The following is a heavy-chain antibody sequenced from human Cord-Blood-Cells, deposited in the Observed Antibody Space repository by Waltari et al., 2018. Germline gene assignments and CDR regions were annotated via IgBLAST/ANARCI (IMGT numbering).Heavy chain of an antibody. CDR1: GFSLSTSGVG. V-gene: IGHV2-5*02. Sequence: QITLKESGPTLVKPTQTLTLTCTFSGFSLSTSGVGVGWIRQPPGKALEWLVLIYWDDDKRYSPSLKSRLTITKDTSKNQVVLTMTNMDPVDTATYYCAHTTYDFWSGSLDYWGQGTLVTVSS. CDR2: IYWDDDK. CDR3: AHTTYDFWSGSLDY. D-gene: IGHD3-3*01. J-gene: IGHJ4*02.